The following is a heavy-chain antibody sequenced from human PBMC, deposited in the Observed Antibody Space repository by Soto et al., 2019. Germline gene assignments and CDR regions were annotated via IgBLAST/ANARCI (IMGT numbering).Heavy chain of an antibody. Sequence: SVKGRLTISRDNFKNTVYLQMDRLRGDDTAVYYCAKDRYSSSPGHLEYWGQGTLVTVSS. V-gene: IGHV3-30*02. D-gene: IGHD6-19*01. CDR3: AKDRYSSSPGHLEY. J-gene: IGHJ4*02.